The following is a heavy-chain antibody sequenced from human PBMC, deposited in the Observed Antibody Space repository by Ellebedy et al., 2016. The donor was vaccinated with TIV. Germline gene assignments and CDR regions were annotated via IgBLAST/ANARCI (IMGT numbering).Heavy chain of an antibody. CDR1: GLTFRSYS. D-gene: IGHD2-15*01. CDR2: ISGSSSI. CDR3: ARRLSAEY. Sequence: GESLKISCEASGLTFRSYSMNWVRQAPGKGLEWVSYISGSSSIYYAASVKGRFTISRDNAKNSLYLQMNSLRAEDTAVYYCARRLSAEYWGQGTLVTVSS. J-gene: IGHJ4*02. V-gene: IGHV3-48*04.